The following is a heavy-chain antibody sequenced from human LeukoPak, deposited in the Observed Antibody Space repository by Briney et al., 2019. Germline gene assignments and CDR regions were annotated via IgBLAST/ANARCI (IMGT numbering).Heavy chain of an antibody. J-gene: IGHJ3*02. Sequence: GGSLRLSCAASGFTFSSYSMHWVRQAPGKGLEWVSYISSSSSTIYYADSVKGRFTISRDNAKNSLYLQMNSLRAEDTAVYYCARVPRGIAPYAFDTWGQGTMVTVSS. V-gene: IGHV3-48*04. CDR3: ARVPRGIAPYAFDT. D-gene: IGHD6-13*01. CDR2: ISSSSSTI. CDR1: GFTFSSYS.